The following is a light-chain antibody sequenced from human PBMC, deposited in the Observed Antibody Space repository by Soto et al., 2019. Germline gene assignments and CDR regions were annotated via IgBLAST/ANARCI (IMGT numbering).Light chain of an antibody. CDR2: DAS. CDR3: LQHYSYPWT. CDR1: KTISSW. J-gene: IGKJ1*01. V-gene: IGKV1-5*01. Sequence: DIEMTQSPSTLSASVGDRVTITCRASKTISSWLAWYQQKPGKAPKLLIYDASSLESGVPSRFSGSGSGTDFTLTISSLQPEDFATYSCLQHYSYPWTFGQGTKVDIK.